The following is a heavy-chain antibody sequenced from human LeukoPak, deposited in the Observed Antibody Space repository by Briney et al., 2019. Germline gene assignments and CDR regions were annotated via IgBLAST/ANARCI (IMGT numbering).Heavy chain of an antibody. Sequence: SETLSLTCTVSGGSTSSYYWSWIRQPPGKGLEWIGYIYYSGSTNYNPSLKSRVTISVDTSKNQFSLKLSSVTAADTAVYYCAGGRASNIVVVPAAIFDYWGQGTLVTVSS. CDR3: AGGRASNIVVVPAAIFDY. CDR2: IYYSGST. V-gene: IGHV4-59*08. D-gene: IGHD2-2*01. J-gene: IGHJ4*02. CDR1: GGSTSSYY.